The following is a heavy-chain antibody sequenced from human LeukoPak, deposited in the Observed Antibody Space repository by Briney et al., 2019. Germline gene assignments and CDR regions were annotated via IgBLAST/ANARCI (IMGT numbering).Heavy chain of an antibody. V-gene: IGHV3-21*01. CDR1: GFTFSSYS. D-gene: IGHD4-11*01. J-gene: IGHJ4*02. CDR2: ISSSSSYI. Sequence: GGSLRLSCAASGFTFSSYSMNWVRQAPGKGLEWVSSISSSSSYIYYADSVKGRFTISRDNAKNSLYLQMNSLRAEDTAVYYCARQEYSNYVGVYWGQGTLVTVSS. CDR3: ARQEYSNYVGVY.